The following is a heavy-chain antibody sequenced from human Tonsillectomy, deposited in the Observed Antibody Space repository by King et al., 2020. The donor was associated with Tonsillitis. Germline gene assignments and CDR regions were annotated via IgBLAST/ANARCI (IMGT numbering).Heavy chain of an antibody. J-gene: IGHJ4*02. Sequence: VQLVESGGGLVKPGGSLRLSCAASGFTFSDYYMSWIRQAPGKGLEWVSSISSSSSYTNYADSVKGRFTISRDNAKNSLYLQMNSLRAEDTAVYFCARGVDIVVVVAASFDYWGQGTLVTVSS. D-gene: IGHD2-15*01. CDR2: ISSSSSYT. CDR1: GFTFSDYY. V-gene: IGHV3-11*06. CDR3: ARGVDIVVVVAASFDY.